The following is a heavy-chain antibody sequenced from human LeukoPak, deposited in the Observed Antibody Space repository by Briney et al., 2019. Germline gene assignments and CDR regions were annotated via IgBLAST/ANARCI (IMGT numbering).Heavy chain of an antibody. CDR1: GFKFNSYW. J-gene: IGHJ4*02. CDR2: INTHGNTA. CDR3: ARDHTDPGLFFDS. Sequence: GGSLRLSFAVSGFKFNSYWMNWVRQVPGKGLVWVAHINTHGNTANYADSVKGRFTISRDNAKNSLYLQMNSLRAEDTALYYCARDHTDPGLFFDSWGQGTLVTVSS. V-gene: IGHV3-74*01. D-gene: IGHD2-21*01.